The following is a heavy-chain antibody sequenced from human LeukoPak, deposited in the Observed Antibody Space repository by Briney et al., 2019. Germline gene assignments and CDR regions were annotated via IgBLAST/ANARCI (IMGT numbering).Heavy chain of an antibody. CDR2: MNPNSGNT. V-gene: IGHV1-8*01. D-gene: IGHD2-2*02. Sequence: ASVKVSCKASGYTFTSYDINWVRQATGQGLEWMGWMNPNSGNTGYAQKFQGRVTVTRNTSISTAYMELSSLRSEDTAVYYCAVTGGADCGSTSCYTYWGQGTLVTVSS. CDR3: AVTGGADCGSTSCYTY. CDR1: GYTFTSYD. J-gene: IGHJ4*02.